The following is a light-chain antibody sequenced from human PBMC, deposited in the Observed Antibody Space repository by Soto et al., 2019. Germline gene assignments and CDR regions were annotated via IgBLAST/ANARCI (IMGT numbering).Light chain of an antibody. CDR2: GAS. Sequence: EIVLTQSPGTLSLSPGERATLSCRASQSVISSSLAWYQQKPGQAPRLLIYGASARATGISARFSGSGSETEFTLTISSLQSEDFALYYCQQYSEWPWTFGQGTKVDIK. J-gene: IGKJ1*01. V-gene: IGKV3-15*01. CDR3: QQYSEWPWT. CDR1: QSVISS.